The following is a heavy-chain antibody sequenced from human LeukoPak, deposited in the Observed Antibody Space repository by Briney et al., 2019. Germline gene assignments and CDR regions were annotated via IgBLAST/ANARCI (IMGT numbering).Heavy chain of an antibody. Sequence: PGGSLRLSCAASGFTFSSYWMSWVRQAPGKGLEWVANIKQDGGEKYYVDSVKGRFTISRDNAKNSLYLQMNSLRAEDTAVYYCARVAEDMGSGSYYNGQLDYWGQGTLVTVSS. CDR3: ARVAEDMGSGSYYNGQLDY. D-gene: IGHD3-10*01. J-gene: IGHJ4*02. V-gene: IGHV3-7*01. CDR2: IKQDGGEK. CDR1: GFTFSSYW.